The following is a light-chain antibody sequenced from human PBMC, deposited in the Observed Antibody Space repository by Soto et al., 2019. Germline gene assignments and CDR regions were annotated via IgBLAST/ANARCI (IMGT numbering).Light chain of an antibody. V-gene: IGKV1-5*01. Sequence: DIPMTQSPSTLSASVGDRVTITCRASQSISSWLAWYQQKPGKAPKLLIYDASSLESGVPSRFSGSGSGTAFTLTISSLQPDDFATYYCQQYNSYPGTFGQGTKVEIK. CDR2: DAS. CDR3: QQYNSYPGT. J-gene: IGKJ1*01. CDR1: QSISSW.